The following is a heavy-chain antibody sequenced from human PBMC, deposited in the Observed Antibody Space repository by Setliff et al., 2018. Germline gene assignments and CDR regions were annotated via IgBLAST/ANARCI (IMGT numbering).Heavy chain of an antibody. CDR3: ASHPRVTIFGVVAFDY. D-gene: IGHD3-3*01. Sequence: SETLSLTCTVSGGPINSDRYYWGWIRQPPGKGLEWIGSMYSSGSTYYNPSLKSRVTISVDTSQNQFSLKLISVTAADTAAYYCASHPRVTIFGVVAFDYGGQGILVTVSS. J-gene: IGHJ4*02. V-gene: IGHV4-39*01. CDR1: GGPINSDRYY. CDR2: MYSSGST.